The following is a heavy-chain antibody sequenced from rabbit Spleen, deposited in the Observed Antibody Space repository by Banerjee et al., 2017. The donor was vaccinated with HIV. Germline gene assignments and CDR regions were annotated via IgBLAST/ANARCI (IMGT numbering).Heavy chain of an antibody. CDR3: ARESIYNGDADDKGFNL. V-gene: IGHV1S40*01. CDR1: GFSFSSSDY. CDR2: IAGGSSGNT. D-gene: IGHD6-1*01. Sequence: QSLEESGGDLVKPGASLTLTCTASGFSFSSSDYMCWVRQAPGKGLEWISCIAGGSSGNTYYASWAKGRFTISKTSSTTVTLQMTSLTAADTAIYFCARESIYNGDADDKGFNLWGQGTLVTVS. J-gene: IGHJ4*01.